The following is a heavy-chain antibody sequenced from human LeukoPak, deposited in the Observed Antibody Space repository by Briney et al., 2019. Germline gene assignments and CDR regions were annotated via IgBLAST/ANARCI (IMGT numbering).Heavy chain of an antibody. D-gene: IGHD6-19*01. V-gene: IGHV3-13*04. J-gene: IGHJ4*02. Sequence: GGSLRLSCAASGFTFTNYDMHWVRQVTGKGLEWVSAIGIAGDTYYPGSVRGRSTISRENAKNSLYLQMNSLRDGDTAVYYCVRGGSGWYYSDYWGQGTLVTVSS. CDR3: VRGGSGWYYSDY. CDR1: GFTFTNYD. CDR2: IGIAGDT.